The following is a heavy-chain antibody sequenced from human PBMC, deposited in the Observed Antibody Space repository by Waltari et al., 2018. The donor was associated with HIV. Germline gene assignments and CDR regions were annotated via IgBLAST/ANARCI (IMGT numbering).Heavy chain of an antibody. CDR2: IYYSGST. CDR1: GGSLSSRSYY. V-gene: IGHV4-39*01. D-gene: IGHD3-3*01. J-gene: IGHJ4*02. CDR3: ARQRFLGSSYYFDY. Sequence: QLQLQESGPGLVKPSETLSLTCTVSGGSLSSRSYYWGWIRQPPGKGLEWIGSIYYSGSTYYNPSLKSRVTISVDTSKNQFSLKLSSVTAADTAVYYCARQRFLGSSYYFDYWGQGTLVTVSS.